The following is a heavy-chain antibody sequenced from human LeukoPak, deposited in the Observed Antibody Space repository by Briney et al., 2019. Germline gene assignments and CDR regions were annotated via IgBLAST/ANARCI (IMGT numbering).Heavy chain of an antibody. CDR2: FDPEDGET. Sequence: ASVKVSCKVSGYALTELSMHWVRQAPGKGLEWRGGFDPEDGETIYAQKFQGRVTMTEDTSTDTAYMELSSLRSEDTAVYYCATDQLGMAVAGTIDAFDIWGQGTMVTVSS. J-gene: IGHJ3*02. D-gene: IGHD6-19*01. V-gene: IGHV1-24*01. CDR3: ATDQLGMAVAGTIDAFDI. CDR1: GYALTELS.